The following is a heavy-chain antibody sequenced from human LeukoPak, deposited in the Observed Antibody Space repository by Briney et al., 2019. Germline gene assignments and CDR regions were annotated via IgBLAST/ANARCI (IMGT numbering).Heavy chain of an antibody. V-gene: IGHV3-20*04. D-gene: IGHD2-2*01. CDR3: ARAPITSPFYFDY. Sequence: GGSLRLSCTASGFAFDENGMSWVGQVPGKGLEWVSGINWSGGSTGYADPLRGRFTISRDNAKNSLYLQMDSLRAEDTALYYCARAPITSPFYFDYWGQGTLVTVSS. CDR2: INWSGGST. CDR1: GFAFDENG. J-gene: IGHJ4*02.